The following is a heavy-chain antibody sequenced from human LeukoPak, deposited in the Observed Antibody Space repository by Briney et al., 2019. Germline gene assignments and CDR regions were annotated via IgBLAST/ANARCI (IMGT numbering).Heavy chain of an antibody. V-gene: IGHV4-39*07. CDR2: ISDSGRT. D-gene: IGHD1-7*01. J-gene: IGHJ5*02. CDR3: ARDSSEEASGTIGTDWLDP. Sequence: SETLSLTCTVSGGSITKTYFYWGWIRQPPGKGLEWIGSISDSGRTYYNPSLKSRVTISVDTSKNQISLNLSSVTAADTAVYFCARDSSEEASGTIGTDWLDPWGQGTAVSVSS. CDR1: GGSITKTYFY.